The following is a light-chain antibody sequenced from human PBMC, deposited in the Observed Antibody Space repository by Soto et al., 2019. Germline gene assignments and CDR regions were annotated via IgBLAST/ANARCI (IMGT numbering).Light chain of an antibody. CDR3: QQRSTPLT. CDR2: DAS. J-gene: IGKJ4*01. Sequence: EIVLTQSPATLSLSPGERATLSCRASQSASSYLAWYQQKPGQAPRLLIYDASSRATGIPARFSGSGSGTDFTLTISSLEPDDFAVYYCQQRSTPLTFGGGTKVEIK. V-gene: IGKV3-11*01. CDR1: QSASSY.